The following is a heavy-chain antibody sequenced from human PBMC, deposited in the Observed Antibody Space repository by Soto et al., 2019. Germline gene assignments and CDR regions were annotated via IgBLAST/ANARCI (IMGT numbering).Heavy chain of an antibody. V-gene: IGHV3-30*18. Sequence: GGSLRLSCAASGFTFSSYGMHWVRQAPGKGLEWVAVIPYDGSNKYYADSVKGRFTISRDNSKNTLYLQMNSLRAEDTAVYYCAKDPPSYYYDSSGYYPFDYWGQGTLVTVSS. J-gene: IGHJ4*02. CDR3: AKDPPSYYYDSSGYYPFDY. D-gene: IGHD3-22*01. CDR1: GFTFSSYG. CDR2: IPYDGSNK.